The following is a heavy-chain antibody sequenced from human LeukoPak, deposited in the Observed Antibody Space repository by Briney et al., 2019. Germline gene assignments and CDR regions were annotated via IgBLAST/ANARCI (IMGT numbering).Heavy chain of an antibody. CDR3: ARSDWFDP. J-gene: IGHJ5*02. V-gene: IGHV3-48*03. Sequence: GGSLRLSCAASGFTFSNYEMNWVRQAPGKGLEWVSYISNSGSTKYYADSVKGRFTISRDNAKNTLYLQMNSLTAEDTAVYYCARSDWFDPWGQGTLVTVS. CDR1: GFTFSNYE. CDR2: ISNSGSTK.